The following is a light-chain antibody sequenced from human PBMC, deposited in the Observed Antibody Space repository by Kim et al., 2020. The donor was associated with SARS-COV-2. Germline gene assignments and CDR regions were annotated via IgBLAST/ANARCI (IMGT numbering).Light chain of an antibody. Sequence: DIQMTQSPSSLSASVGDRVTITCRASQDISNYLAWFQLKPGKAPKPLIYAASALQPGVPSRFSGSGSGTDFTLTVTSLQPEDVATYYCQKYDSDPWTFGQGTKVEIK. CDR1: QDISNY. J-gene: IGKJ1*01. CDR3: QKYDSDPWT. V-gene: IGKV1-27*01. CDR2: AAS.